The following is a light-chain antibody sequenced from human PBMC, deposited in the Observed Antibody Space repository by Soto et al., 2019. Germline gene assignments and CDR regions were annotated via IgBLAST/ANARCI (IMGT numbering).Light chain of an antibody. CDR2: GAS. V-gene: IGKV1-27*01. CDR1: QDISHY. J-gene: IGKJ1*01. Sequence: DIQMTQSPSSLSASIGDRVTITCRASQDISHYLAWYQQRPGRVPKLLVYGASILFSGVPSRFSGSGSGTDFTLTISRLQPEDVATYYCQKYNSAPRTFGQGTRVEI. CDR3: QKYNSAPRT.